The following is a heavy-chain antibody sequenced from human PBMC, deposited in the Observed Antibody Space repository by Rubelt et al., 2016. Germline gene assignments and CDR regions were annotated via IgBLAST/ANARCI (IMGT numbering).Heavy chain of an antibody. J-gene: IGHJ4*02. Sequence: ASGFTFSSYSMNWVRQASGKGLEWLSYISRSSGTIYYADSVKGRFSIASDNAKNSLYLQMNSLRVEDTAVYYCARGGGSRGGPFDYWGQGTLATVSS. CDR2: ISRSSGTI. V-gene: IGHV3-48*01. CDR3: ARGGGSRGGPFDY. CDR1: GFTFSSYS. D-gene: IGHD3-10*01.